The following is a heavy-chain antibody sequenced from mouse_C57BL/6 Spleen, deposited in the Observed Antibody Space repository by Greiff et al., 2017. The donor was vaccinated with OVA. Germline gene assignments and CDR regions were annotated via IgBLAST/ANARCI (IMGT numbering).Heavy chain of an antibody. D-gene: IGHD2-3*01. Sequence: DVHLVESGGGLVKPGGSLKLSCAASGFTFSSYTMSWVRQTPEKRLEWVATISGGGGNTYYPDSVKGRFTISRDNAKNTLYLQMSSLRSEDTALYYGARHLDDGYYRYFDVWGTGTTVTVSS. J-gene: IGHJ1*03. CDR2: ISGGGGNT. V-gene: IGHV5-9*01. CDR3: ARHLDDGYYRYFDV. CDR1: GFTFSSYT.